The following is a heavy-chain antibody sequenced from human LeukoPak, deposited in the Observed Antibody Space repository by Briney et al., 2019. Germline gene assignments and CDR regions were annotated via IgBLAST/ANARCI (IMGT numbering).Heavy chain of an antibody. CDR3: ARDYSGSFDY. Sequence: SETLALTCTVSGGSISSGSYYWRWIRQPAGKGLEWIGRIYTSGSTNYNPSLKSRVTISVDTSKNQFSLKLSSVTAADTAVYYCARDYSGSFDYWGQGTLVTVSA. V-gene: IGHV4-61*02. D-gene: IGHD1-26*01. J-gene: IGHJ4*02. CDR1: GGSISSGSYY. CDR2: IYTSGST.